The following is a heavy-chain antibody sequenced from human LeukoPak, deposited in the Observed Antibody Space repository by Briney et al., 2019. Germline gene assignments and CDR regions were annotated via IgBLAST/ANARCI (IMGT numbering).Heavy chain of an antibody. D-gene: IGHD3-22*01. Sequence: ASETLSLTCTVSGGSISGGSYYWSWIRQPAGKGLEWIGRIYTSGSTNYNPSLKSRVTISVDTSKNQFSLKLSSVTAADTAVYYCARAESMIVAQGAFDIWGQGTMVTVSS. CDR3: ARAESMIVAQGAFDI. CDR2: IYTSGST. V-gene: IGHV4-61*02. CDR1: GGSISGGSYY. J-gene: IGHJ3*02.